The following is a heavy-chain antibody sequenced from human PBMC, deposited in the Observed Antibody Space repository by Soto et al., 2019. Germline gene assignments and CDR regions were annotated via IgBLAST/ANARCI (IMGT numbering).Heavy chain of an antibody. CDR3: AGPQGYNWNPFED. CDR2: ISYDGGDK. D-gene: IGHD1-20*01. CDR1: GFTFNQYA. V-gene: IGHV3-30-3*01. J-gene: IGHJ4*02. Sequence: QVQLVESGGGVVQPGRSLRLSCAASGFTFNQYAMHWVRQAPGKGLEWVAVISYDGGDKYYADSVRGRFTISRDNSKNTLYLQMNSLTADDTAIYYCAGPQGYNWNPFEDWGQGTLVTVSS.